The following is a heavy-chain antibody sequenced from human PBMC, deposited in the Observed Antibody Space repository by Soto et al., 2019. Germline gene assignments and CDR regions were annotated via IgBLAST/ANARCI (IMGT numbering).Heavy chain of an antibody. CDR1: GFTFSSYA. J-gene: IGHJ6*03. D-gene: IGHD3-10*01. Sequence: EVQLLESGGGLVQPGGSLRLSCAASGFTFSSYAMSWVRQAPGKGLEWVSAISGSGGSTYYADSVKGRFTISRDNSKNPLYLQMNSLRAEDTAVYYCAKLEGFGELFAGYYYYMDVWGKGTTVTVSS. CDR3: AKLEGFGELFAGYYYYMDV. CDR2: ISGSGGST. V-gene: IGHV3-23*01.